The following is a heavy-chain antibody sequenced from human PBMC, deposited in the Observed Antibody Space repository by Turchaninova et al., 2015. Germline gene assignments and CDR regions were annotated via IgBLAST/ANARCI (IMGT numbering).Heavy chain of an antibody. CDR2: IYWDDDK. CDR1: GFSPTTSGEG. Sequence: QITLKESGPTLVKPTQTLTLTCTFSGFSPTTSGEGGGWIRPPPGKALEWLALIYWDDDKRYSPSLKSRLTINKDTSKNQVVLTMTNMDPVDTATYYCAHRPTSTTGNDPFDIWGQGTMVIVSS. D-gene: IGHD2/OR15-2a*01. CDR3: AHRPTSTTGNDPFDI. J-gene: IGHJ3*02. V-gene: IGHV2-5*02.